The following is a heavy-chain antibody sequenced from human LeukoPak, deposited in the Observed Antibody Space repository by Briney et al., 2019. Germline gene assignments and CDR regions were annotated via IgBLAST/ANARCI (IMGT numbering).Heavy chain of an antibody. Sequence: SETLSLTCAVYGGSFSGYYWSWIRQPPGKGLEWIGEINHSGSTNYNPSLKSRVTISVDTSKNQFSLKLSSVTAADTAVYYCARVPIVATTKEYYYYMDVWGKGTTVTVSS. CDR2: INHSGST. V-gene: IGHV4-34*01. J-gene: IGHJ6*03. D-gene: IGHD5-12*01. CDR1: GGSFSGYY. CDR3: ARVPIVATTKEYYYYMDV.